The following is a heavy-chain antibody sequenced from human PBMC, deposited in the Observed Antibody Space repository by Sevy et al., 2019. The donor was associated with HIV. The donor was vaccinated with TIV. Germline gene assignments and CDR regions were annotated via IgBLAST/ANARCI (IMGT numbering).Heavy chain of an antibody. D-gene: IGHD3-22*01. CDR3: ARVGVYYYDSSGPFDY. CDR2: IKQDGSEK. J-gene: IGHJ4*02. Sequence: GGSLRLSCAASGFTFSSYWMSWVRQAPGKGLEWVANIKQDGSEKYYVHSVKVRFTISRDNAKNSLYLQMNSLRAEDTAVYYCARVGVYYYDSSGPFDYWGQGTLVTVSS. CDR1: GFTFSSYW. V-gene: IGHV3-7*01.